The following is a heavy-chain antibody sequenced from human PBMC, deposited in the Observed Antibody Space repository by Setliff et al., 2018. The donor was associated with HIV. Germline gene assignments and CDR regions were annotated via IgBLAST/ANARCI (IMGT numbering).Heavy chain of an antibody. CDR3: ARMSNYYYYYMDV. J-gene: IGHJ6*03. CDR1: GDSFNTSW. V-gene: IGHV5-51*01. Sequence: GESLKISCKGSGDSFNTSWIGWVRQMPGKGLEWMGIIFPGDSDTKYSPSFQGQVTISVDKSISTAYLQWTSLMASDTAMYYCARMSNYYYYYMDVWGKGTTVTVSS. CDR2: IFPGDSDT.